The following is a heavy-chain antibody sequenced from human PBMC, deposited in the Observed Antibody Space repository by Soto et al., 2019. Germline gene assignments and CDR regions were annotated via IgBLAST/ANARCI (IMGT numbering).Heavy chain of an antibody. CDR1: GFTFGNYA. J-gene: IGHJ4*02. D-gene: IGHD1-26*01. V-gene: IGHV3-23*01. CDR2: ISGSGGST. CDR3: AKVPVGATVRFDN. Sequence: GGSLRLSCAGSGFTFGNYAMSWVRQAPGKGLAWVSAISGSGGSTYYADSVKGRFTISRDNSKKALYLQMNSLRAEDTALYYCAKVPVGATVRFDNWGEGTLATVSS.